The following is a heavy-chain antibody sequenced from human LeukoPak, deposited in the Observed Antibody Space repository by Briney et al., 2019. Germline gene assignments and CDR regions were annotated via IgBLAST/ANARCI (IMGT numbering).Heavy chain of an antibody. CDR2: MNPNSGNT. V-gene: IGHV1-8*01. CDR3: ARGDLQSSWYGPWNWFDP. D-gene: IGHD6-13*01. J-gene: IGHJ5*02. CDR1: GYTFTSYD. Sequence: GASVKVSCKASGYTFTSYDINWVRQATGQGLEWMGWMNPNSGNTGYAQKFQGRVTMTRNTSISTAYMELSSLRSEDTAVYYCARGDLQSSWYGPWNWFDPWGQGTLVTVSS.